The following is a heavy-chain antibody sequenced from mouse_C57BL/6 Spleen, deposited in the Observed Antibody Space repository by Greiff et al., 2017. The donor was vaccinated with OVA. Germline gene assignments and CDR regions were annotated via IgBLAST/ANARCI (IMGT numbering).Heavy chain of an antibody. Sequence: EVKLMESGGGLVQPGGSLKLSYAASGFTFSDYYMYWVRQTPEKRLEWVAYISNGGGSTYYPDTVKGRFTISRDNAKNTLYLQMSRLKSEDTAMYYCASPNWDGNRFAYWGQGTLVTVSA. V-gene: IGHV5-12*01. CDR3: ASPNWDGNRFAY. CDR2: ISNGGGST. CDR1: GFTFSDYY. J-gene: IGHJ3*01. D-gene: IGHD4-1*01.